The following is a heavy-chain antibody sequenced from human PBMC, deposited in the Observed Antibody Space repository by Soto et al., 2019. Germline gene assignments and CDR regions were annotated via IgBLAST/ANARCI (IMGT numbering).Heavy chain of an antibody. CDR2: ISATGKN. Sequence: QVQLQESGPGLVKPSETLSLTCSVSGGSITDYSWNWIRQSAGKGLEWIGRISATGKNQVNPSLQSRVTMSIDTSKNQFSLKLTSVTAADTAVYYCAWESGENWSYEAYWGQGTLVTVSS. D-gene: IGHD1-7*01. CDR1: GGSITDYS. CDR3: AWESGENWSYEAY. J-gene: IGHJ4*02. V-gene: IGHV4-4*07.